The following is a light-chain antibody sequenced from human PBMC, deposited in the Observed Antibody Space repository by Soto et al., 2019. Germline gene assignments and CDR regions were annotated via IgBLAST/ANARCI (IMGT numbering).Light chain of an antibody. CDR2: EGS. J-gene: IGLJ2*01. CDR3: CSYAGSSSVI. Sequence: QSALTQPASVSGSPGQSITISCTGTSSDVGSYKFVSWYQQHPGKAPKLMIYEGSKRPSGVSNRFSGSNSGSTASLTISGLHAEDEADYYCCSYAGSSSVIFGGGTKLTVL. CDR1: SSDVGSYKF. V-gene: IGLV2-23*01.